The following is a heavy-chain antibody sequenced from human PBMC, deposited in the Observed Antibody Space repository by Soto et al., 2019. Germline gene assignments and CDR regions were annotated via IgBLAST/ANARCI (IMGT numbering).Heavy chain of an antibody. Sequence: GGSLRLSCAASGFTFSSYGMHWVRQAPGKGLEWVAVIWYDGSNKYYADSVKGRFTISRDNSKNTLYLQMNSLRAEDTAVYYCEREHLPYYYAMDVWGQGTTVTVSS. D-gene: IGHD3-3*02. J-gene: IGHJ6*02. CDR3: EREHLPYYYAMDV. V-gene: IGHV3-33*01. CDR2: IWYDGSNK. CDR1: GFTFSSYG.